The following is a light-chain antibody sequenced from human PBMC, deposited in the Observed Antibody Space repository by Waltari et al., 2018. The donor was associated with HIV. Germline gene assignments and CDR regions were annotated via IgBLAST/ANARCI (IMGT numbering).Light chain of an antibody. V-gene: IGKV1-39*01. CDR2: SAS. CDR1: HNINSD. Sequence: DIQMTQSPSSLSASVGDRVTITCRASHNINSDLNWYQQKPGKAPKLLIYSASTLQSGVTSRFSGSGFGTDFTLTISSLQPEHFATYFCQQSHITPYTFGQGTKLEVK. J-gene: IGKJ2*01. CDR3: QQSHITPYT.